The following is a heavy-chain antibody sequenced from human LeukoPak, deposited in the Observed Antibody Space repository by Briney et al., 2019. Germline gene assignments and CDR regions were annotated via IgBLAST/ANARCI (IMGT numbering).Heavy chain of an antibody. Sequence: GGSLRLSCAASGFTLSSYSMNWVRQDPRKRLEWVSSISSSSSYIYYADSVKGRFTIARDNAKNSLYLQMNSLRAEDTAVYYCARVAQQLDGHVWYYYGMDVW. CDR1: GFTLSSYS. CDR2: ISSSSSYI. CDR3: ARVAQQLDGHVWYYYGMDV. D-gene: IGHD6-13*01. J-gene: IGHJ6*01. V-gene: IGHV3-21*01.